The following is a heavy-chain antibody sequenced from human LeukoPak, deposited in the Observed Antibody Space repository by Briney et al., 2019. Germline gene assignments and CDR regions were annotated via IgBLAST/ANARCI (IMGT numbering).Heavy chain of an antibody. CDR1: GGSISSYY. D-gene: IGHD3-10*01. J-gene: IGHJ4*02. V-gene: IGHV4-59*08. CDR2: IYYSGST. Sequence: PSETLSLTCTVSGGSISSYYWSWIRQPPGKGLEWIGYIYYSGSTNYNPSLKSRVTISVDTSKNQFSLKLSSVTAADTAVYYCAMGRWMVRFDYWGQGTLVTVSS. CDR3: AMGRWMVRFDY.